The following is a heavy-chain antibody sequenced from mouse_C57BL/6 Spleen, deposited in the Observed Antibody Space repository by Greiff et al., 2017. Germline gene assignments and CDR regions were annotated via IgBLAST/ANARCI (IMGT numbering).Heavy chain of an antibody. V-gene: IGHV1-50*01. CDR1: CYTFPSYW. Sequence: QVQLPPPGAELVKPGASVKLSCKASCYTFPSYWMQWVKQRPGQGLEWIGEIDPSDIYTNSNQTFKGKATLTVDPSSSTADMQLSSLTSEDSAVYYCARSPLTLDFDDWGQGTTLT. CDR2: IDPSDIYT. CDR3: ARSPLTLDFDD. J-gene: IGHJ2*01.